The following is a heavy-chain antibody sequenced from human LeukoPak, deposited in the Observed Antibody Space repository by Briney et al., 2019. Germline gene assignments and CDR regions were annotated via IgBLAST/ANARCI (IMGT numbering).Heavy chain of an antibody. CDR2: INHSGST. CDR1: GGSFSGYY. J-gene: IGHJ6*02. V-gene: IGHV4-34*01. D-gene: IGHD2-2*01. Sequence: SETLSLTCAVYGGSFSGYYWSWIRQPPGKGLEWIGEINHSGSTNYNPSLKSRVTISVDTSKNQLSLKLSSVTAADTAVYYCAREGVVVPAARGDYYGMDVWGQGTTVTVSS. CDR3: AREGVVVPAARGDYYGMDV.